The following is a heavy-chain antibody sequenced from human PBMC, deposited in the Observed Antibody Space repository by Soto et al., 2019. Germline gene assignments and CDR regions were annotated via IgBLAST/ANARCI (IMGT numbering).Heavy chain of an antibody. Sequence: PSETLSLTCTVSGGSISSYYWSWIRQPPGKGLEWIGYSYYTGSTNYNPSLKSRVTISVDTSKNQFSLKLGSVTAADTAVYYCARHETLHGDYDHWGQGTLVTVS. V-gene: IGHV4-59*08. D-gene: IGHD4-17*01. CDR3: ARHETLHGDYDH. CDR1: GGSISSYY. J-gene: IGHJ4*02. CDR2: SYYTGST.